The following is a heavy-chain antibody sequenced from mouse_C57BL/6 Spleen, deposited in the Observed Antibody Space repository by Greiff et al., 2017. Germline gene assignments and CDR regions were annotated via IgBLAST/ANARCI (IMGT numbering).Heavy chain of an antibody. CDR2: IDPNSGGT. V-gene: IGHV1-72*01. Sequence: VQGVESGAELVKPGASVKLSCKASGYTFTSYWMHWVKQRPGRGLEWIGRIDPNSGGTKYNEKFKSKATLTVDKPSSTAYMQLSSLTSEDSAVYYCARGPYGSSYHWYFDVWGTGTTVTVSS. D-gene: IGHD1-1*01. CDR1: GYTFTSYW. J-gene: IGHJ1*03. CDR3: ARGPYGSSYHWYFDV.